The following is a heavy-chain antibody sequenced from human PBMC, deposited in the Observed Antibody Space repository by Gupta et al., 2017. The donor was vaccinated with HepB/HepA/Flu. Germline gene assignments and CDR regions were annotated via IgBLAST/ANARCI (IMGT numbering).Heavy chain of an antibody. D-gene: IGHD3-22*01. CDR3: ARDLYDSSGYYSCN. V-gene: IGHV4-31*03. Sequence: QVQLQESGPGLVKPSQTLSLTCTVSGGSISSGGYYWSWIRQHPGKGLEWIGYIYYSGSTYYNPSLKSRVTIAVDTSKNQCSLKLSSVTAPDTAVYYCARDLYDSSGYYSCNWGQGTLVTGSS. CDR1: GGSISSGGYY. J-gene: IGHJ4*02. CDR2: IYYSGST.